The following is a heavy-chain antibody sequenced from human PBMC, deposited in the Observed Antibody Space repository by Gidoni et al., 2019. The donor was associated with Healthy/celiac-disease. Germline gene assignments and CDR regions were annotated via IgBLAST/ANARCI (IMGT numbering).Heavy chain of an antibody. J-gene: IGHJ4*02. CDR3: AKDGGHDYGDYDYRWYFDY. CDR2: ISYDGSNK. Sequence: QVQLVESGGGVVQPGRSLRLSCAASGFTFSSYGMHWVRQAPGKGLEWVAVISYDGSNKYYADSVKGRFTISRDNSKNTLYLQMNSLRAEDTAVYYCAKDGGHDYGDYDYRWYFDYWGQGTLVTVSS. V-gene: IGHV3-30*18. D-gene: IGHD4-17*01. CDR1: GFTFSSYG.